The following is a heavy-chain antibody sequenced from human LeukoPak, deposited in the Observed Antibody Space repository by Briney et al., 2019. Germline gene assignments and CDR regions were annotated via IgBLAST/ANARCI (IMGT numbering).Heavy chain of an antibody. CDR1: GYTFTSYG. D-gene: IGHD6-19*01. V-gene: IGHV1-18*01. CDR3: ARDPHSSGWSY. J-gene: IGHJ4*02. Sequence: RASVEVSCKASGYTFTSYGISWVRQAPGQGLEWMGWISAYNGNTNYAQKLQGRVTMTTDTSTSTAYMEPRSLRSDDTAVYYCARDPHSSGWSYWGQGTLVTVSS. CDR2: ISAYNGNT.